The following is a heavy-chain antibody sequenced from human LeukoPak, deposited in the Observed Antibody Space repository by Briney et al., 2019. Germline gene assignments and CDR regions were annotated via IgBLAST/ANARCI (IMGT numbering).Heavy chain of an antibody. CDR3: ATVSTYYYDSSGYKLPDW. V-gene: IGHV1-24*01. Sequence: ASVTVSCKVSGYTLTELSMHWVRQAPGKGLEWMGGFDPEDGETIYAQKFQGRVTMTEDTSTDTAYMELSSLRSEDTAVYYCATVSTYYYDSSGYKLPDWWGQGTLVTVSS. CDR1: GYTLTELS. CDR2: FDPEDGET. J-gene: IGHJ4*02. D-gene: IGHD3-22*01.